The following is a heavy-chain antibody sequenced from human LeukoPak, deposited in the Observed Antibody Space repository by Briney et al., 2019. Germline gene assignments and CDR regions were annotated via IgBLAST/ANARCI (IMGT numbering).Heavy chain of an antibody. CDR3: AKQLALLVFDY. Sequence: SETLSLTCTVSGGSISSSSYYWGWIRQPPGKGLEWIGSIYYSGSTYYNPSLKSRVTISVDTSKNQFSLKLSSVTAADTAVYYCAKQLALLVFDYWGQGTLVTVSS. D-gene: IGHD6-6*01. V-gene: IGHV4-39*01. CDR1: GGSISSSSYY. J-gene: IGHJ4*02. CDR2: IYYSGST.